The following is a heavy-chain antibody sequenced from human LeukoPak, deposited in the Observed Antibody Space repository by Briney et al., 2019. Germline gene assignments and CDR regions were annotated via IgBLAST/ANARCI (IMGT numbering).Heavy chain of an antibody. Sequence: PSETLSLTCTVSGGSISGSSYYWGWIRQPPGKRLEWIGSIYYSGSTYYNPSLKSRVTISVDTSKNQFSLKLSSVTAADTAVYYCARGQLEEDIVVVPAEDIAMDVWGQGTTVTVSS. CDR2: IYYSGST. D-gene: IGHD2-2*01. CDR1: GGSISGSSYY. V-gene: IGHV4-39*01. J-gene: IGHJ6*02. CDR3: ARGQLEEDIVVVPAEDIAMDV.